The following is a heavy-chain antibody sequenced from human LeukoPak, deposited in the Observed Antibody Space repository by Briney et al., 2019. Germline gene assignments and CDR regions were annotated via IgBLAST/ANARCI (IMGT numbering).Heavy chain of an antibody. D-gene: IGHD3-22*01. CDR2: IYYSGST. J-gene: IGHJ3*02. CDR1: GGSFISSSYY. Sequence: PSETLSLTCTVSGGSFISSSYYWGWVRQPPGKGLEWIGSIYYSGSTSYNPSLKSRVTISVDTSKNQFSLTLSSVTAADTAVYYCARASGITMIVVLNHDAFDIWGHGTMVTVSS. V-gene: IGHV4-39*07. CDR3: ARASGITMIVVLNHDAFDI.